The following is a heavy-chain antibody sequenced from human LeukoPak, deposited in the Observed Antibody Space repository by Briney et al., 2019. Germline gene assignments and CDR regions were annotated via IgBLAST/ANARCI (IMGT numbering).Heavy chain of an antibody. CDR1: RGSVSSDY. Sequence: PSETLSLTCTVSRGSVSSDYWSWIRQPAGKGLEWIGRIYTSGSTDYNPSLKSRVSISVDTSKNQISLKLTSVTAADTAVYYCARDLGSTSGWFDYWGQGTLVTVSS. CDR3: ARDLGSTSGWFDY. J-gene: IGHJ4*02. CDR2: IYTSGST. D-gene: IGHD6-19*01. V-gene: IGHV4-4*07.